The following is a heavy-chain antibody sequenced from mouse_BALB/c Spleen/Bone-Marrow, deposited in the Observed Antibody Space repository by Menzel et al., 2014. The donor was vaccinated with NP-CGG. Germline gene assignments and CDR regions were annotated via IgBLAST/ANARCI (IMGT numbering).Heavy chain of an antibody. V-gene: IGHV1-63*02. D-gene: IGHD2-3*01. CDR2: IYPGGGYT. J-gene: IGHJ2*01. CDR1: GYTFTNYW. Sequence: VQLVESGPELVKPGASVKISCKASGYTFTNYWLGWVKQRPGHGLEWIGDIYPGGGYTNYNEKFKDKATLTADTSSNTAYMQLSSLTSDDSAVYFCARYDGYLDYRGQGTTLTVSS. CDR3: ARYDGYLDY.